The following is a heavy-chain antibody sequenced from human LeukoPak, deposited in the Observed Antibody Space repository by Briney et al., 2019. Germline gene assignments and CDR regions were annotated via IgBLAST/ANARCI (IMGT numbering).Heavy chain of an antibody. CDR2: ISGSGGST. J-gene: IGHJ4*02. Sequence: GGSLRLSCAASGFTFSIYAMSWVRQAPGKGLEWVSAISGSGGSTYYADSVKGRFTISRDNSKNTLYLQMNSLRAEDTATYFCARDTATVPNFFEHWGQGTLVTVSS. CDR3: ARDTATVPNFFEH. D-gene: IGHD2-21*02. CDR1: GFTFSIYA. V-gene: IGHV3-23*01.